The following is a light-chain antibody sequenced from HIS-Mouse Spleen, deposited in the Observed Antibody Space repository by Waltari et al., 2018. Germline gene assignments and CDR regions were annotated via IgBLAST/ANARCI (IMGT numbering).Light chain of an antibody. CDR3: CSYAGSSTYWV. CDR1: SSDVGSYNL. Sequence: QSALTQPASVSGSPGQSITISCTGTSSDVGSYNLVSWYQKPPGKAPNLMIYEGSKRPSAVSNRFSGSKSGNTASLTISGLQAEDEADYYCCSYAGSSTYWVFGGGTKLTVL. CDR2: EGS. V-gene: IGLV2-23*01. J-gene: IGLJ3*02.